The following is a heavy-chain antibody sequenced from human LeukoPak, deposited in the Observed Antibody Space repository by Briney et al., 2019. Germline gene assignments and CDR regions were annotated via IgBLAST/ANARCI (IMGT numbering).Heavy chain of an antibody. J-gene: IGHJ4*02. CDR1: GFTFSSYA. D-gene: IGHD3-16*01. CDR2: ISGGGGST. V-gene: IGHV3-23*01. Sequence: GGSLRLSCAASGFTFSSYAMSWVRQPPGKGLEWVSAISGGGGSTYYADSVKGRFTISRDNSKNTLYLQMNSRRAHDTAVYCCAKDGRGSWRLDFDYWGQGTLVTVSS. CDR3: AKDGRGSWRLDFDY.